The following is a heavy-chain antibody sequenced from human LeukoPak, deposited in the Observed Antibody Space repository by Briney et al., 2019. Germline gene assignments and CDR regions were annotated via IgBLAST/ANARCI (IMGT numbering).Heavy chain of an antibody. CDR1: GGSISSYY. CDR2: IYYSGST. V-gene: IGHV4-59*08. CDR3: AVLEMSTIES. D-gene: IGHD5-24*01. J-gene: IGHJ4*02. Sequence: AETLSLTCTVSGGSISSYYWNWIRQPPGKGLEWIGYIYYSGSTNYNPSLKSRVTITVDTSKNQLSLKLITVTAADTAVYYCAVLEMSTIESWGQGTLVTVSS.